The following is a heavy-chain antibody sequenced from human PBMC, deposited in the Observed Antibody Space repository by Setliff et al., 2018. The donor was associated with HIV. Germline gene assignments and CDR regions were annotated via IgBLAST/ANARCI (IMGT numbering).Heavy chain of an antibody. J-gene: IGHJ6*03. CDR2: INYSGST. V-gene: IGHV4-59*01. CDR3: ARNGDYYMDV. Sequence: KSSETLSLTCTVSGGSISTYYWGWIRRPPGKGLEWIGYINYSGSTKHNPSLKSRVTISVDTSKNQFSLKLNSVTAADTAVYYCARNGDYYMDVWGKGTTVTVSS. CDR1: GGSISTYY. D-gene: IGHD4-17*01.